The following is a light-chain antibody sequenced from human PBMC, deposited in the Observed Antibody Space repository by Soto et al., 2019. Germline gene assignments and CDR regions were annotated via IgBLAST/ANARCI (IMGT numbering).Light chain of an antibody. J-gene: IGLJ3*02. V-gene: IGLV2-14*03. Sequence: QSVLTQPASLSGSPGQSITISCTGTSSDIGSSNYVSWYQQHPGKAPKLMIFDVSYRPSGISDRFSGSKSGNTASLTISGLQPGDEADYYCSSYGASSTLFGGGTKLTVL. CDR3: SSYGASSTL. CDR2: DVS. CDR1: SSDIGSSNY.